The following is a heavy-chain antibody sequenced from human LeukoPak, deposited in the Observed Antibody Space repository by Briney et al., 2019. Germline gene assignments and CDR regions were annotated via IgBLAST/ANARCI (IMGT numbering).Heavy chain of an antibody. CDR1: TFTFSNAW. CDR2: IYSGGRT. D-gene: IGHD4-17*01. J-gene: IGHJ4*02. CDR3: ARDHTPQLKSYGDYGLDY. Sequence: GGSLRLSCAASTFTFSNAWMSWVRQAPGKGLEWVSVIYSGGRTYYSDSVKGRFTISRDNSKNTLYLQMNSLRAEDTAVYYCARDHTPQLKSYGDYGLDYWGQGTLVTVSS. V-gene: IGHV3-53*01.